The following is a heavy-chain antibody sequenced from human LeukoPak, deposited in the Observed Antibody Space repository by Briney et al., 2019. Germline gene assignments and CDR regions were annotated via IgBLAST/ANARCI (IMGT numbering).Heavy chain of an antibody. Sequence: GGSLRLSCAASGFSFSSYSMNWVRQAPGKGLEWVAAISTTSGNIYYADSVKGRFTISRDNAKNSLYLQMNSLRAEDTAVYYCATSPVYSYGHPYYFDYWGQGTLVTVSS. CDR2: ISTTSGNI. J-gene: IGHJ4*02. V-gene: IGHV3-21*01. D-gene: IGHD5-18*01. CDR1: GFSFSSYS. CDR3: ATSPVYSYGHPYYFDY.